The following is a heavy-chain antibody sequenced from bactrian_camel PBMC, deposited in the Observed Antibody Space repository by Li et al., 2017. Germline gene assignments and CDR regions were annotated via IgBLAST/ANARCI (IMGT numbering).Heavy chain of an antibody. D-gene: IGHD1*01. V-gene: IGHV3S31*01. CDR3: ATGSEFPCDVGWVRTYGYNY. J-gene: IGHJ4*01. CDR1: GFTFSSYA. Sequence: VQLVESGGDLVQPGGSLRLSRAASGFTFSSYAMSWVRQAPGKGLEWVSAINSGGGSTYYADSVKGRFTISRDNAKNTLYLQMDSLKPGDTAMYYCATGSEFPCDVGWVRTYGYNYWGQGTQVTVS. CDR2: INSGGGST.